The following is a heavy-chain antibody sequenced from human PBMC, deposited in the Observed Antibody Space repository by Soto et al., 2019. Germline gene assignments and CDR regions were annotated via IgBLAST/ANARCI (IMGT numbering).Heavy chain of an antibody. J-gene: IGHJ4*02. Sequence: ASVKVSCKASGYTFTGYYMHWVRQAPGQGLEWMGWINPNSGGTNYAQKFQGWVTMTRDTSISTAYMELSRLRSDDTAVYYCARDWSGYPSYHLAFWGQGTLVTVSS. CDR1: GYTFTGYY. CDR3: ARDWSGYPSYHLAF. CDR2: INPNSGGT. D-gene: IGHD3-3*01. V-gene: IGHV1-2*04.